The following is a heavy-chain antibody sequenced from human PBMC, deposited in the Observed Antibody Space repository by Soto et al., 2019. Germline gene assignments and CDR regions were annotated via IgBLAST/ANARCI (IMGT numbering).Heavy chain of an antibody. D-gene: IGHD6-13*01. J-gene: IGHJ5*02. CDR2: INHSGST. Sequence: SETLSLTCAVYGGSFSGYYWSWVRQPPGKGLEWIGEINHSGSTNYNPSLKSRVTISVDTSKNQFSLKLSSVTAADTAVYSCARGSWEAAADWFDPWGQGTLVTVSS. CDR3: ARGSWEAAADWFDP. CDR1: GGSFSGYY. V-gene: IGHV4-34*01.